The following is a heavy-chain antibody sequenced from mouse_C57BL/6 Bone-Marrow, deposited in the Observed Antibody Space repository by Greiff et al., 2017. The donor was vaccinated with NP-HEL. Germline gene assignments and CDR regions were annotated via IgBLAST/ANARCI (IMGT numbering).Heavy chain of an antibody. CDR2: IAPANGNT. D-gene: IGHD2-5*01. CDR1: GFNIKNTY. J-gene: IGHJ2*01. V-gene: IGHV14-3*01. CDR3: ARKRAYYSNPYYFDY. Sequence: VQLQQSVAELVRPGASVKLSCTASGFNIKNTYMHWVKQRPEQGLEWIGRIAPANGNTKYAPKFQGKATITADTSSNTAYLQLSSLTSEDTAIYYCARKRAYYSNPYYFDYWGQGTTLTVSS.